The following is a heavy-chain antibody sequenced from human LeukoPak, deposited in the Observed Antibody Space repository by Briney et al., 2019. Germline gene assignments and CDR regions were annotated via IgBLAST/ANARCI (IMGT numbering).Heavy chain of an antibody. CDR1: GFTFSRYS. CDR3: ARVLLGMSAFDL. V-gene: IGHV3-74*01. CDR2: VNSDGSGT. J-gene: IGHJ3*01. D-gene: IGHD3-9*01. Sequence: GGSLRLSCAASGFTFSRYSMHWVRQAPGKGLVWVSHVNSDGSGTDYADSVKGRFTISRDNAKNTLYLQMNSLRVEDTAVYYCARVLLGMSAFDLWGQGTMVSVSS.